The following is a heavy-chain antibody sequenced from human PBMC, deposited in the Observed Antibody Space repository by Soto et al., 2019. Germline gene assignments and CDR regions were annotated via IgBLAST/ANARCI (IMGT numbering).Heavy chain of an antibody. J-gene: IGHJ4*02. CDR1: GGSISSGGHS. CDR2: SYHSGST. Sequence: QLQLQESGSGLVKPSQTLSLTCAVSGGSISSGGHSWSWIRQPPGKGLEWIGYSYHSGSTYYNPSLKSRVTISVDRSKNQFSLKLSSVTAADTAVYYCARGGDDSSGYYLDYWGQRTLVTVSS. CDR3: ARGGDDSSGYYLDY. D-gene: IGHD3-22*01. V-gene: IGHV4-30-2*01.